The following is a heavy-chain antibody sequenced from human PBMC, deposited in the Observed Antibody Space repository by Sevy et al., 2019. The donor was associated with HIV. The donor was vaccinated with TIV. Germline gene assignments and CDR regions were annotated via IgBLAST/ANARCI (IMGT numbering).Heavy chain of an antibody. CDR3: AKRAHTAMVYYYYYGMDV. CDR1: GGSIISSSYY. CDR2: IYYSRST. V-gene: IGHV4-39*01. D-gene: IGHD5-18*01. Sequence: SETLSLTGTGSGGSIISSSYYGGGIRQPPGKGLEGIGSIYYSRSTYYDTPLKSRVTISVDTSKNQFSLKLSSVTAADTAVYYCAKRAHTAMVYYYYYGMDVWGQGTTVTVSS. J-gene: IGHJ6*02.